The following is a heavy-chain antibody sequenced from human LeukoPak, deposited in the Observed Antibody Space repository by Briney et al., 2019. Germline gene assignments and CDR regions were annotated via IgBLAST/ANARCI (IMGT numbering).Heavy chain of an antibody. CDR3: ARSASNLWVIPPHAFDI. Sequence: GESLKISCKGSGYSFTNYWIGWVRQMPGKGLEWMGIIYCGDSYTRYSPSFQGQVTISADKSITTAYLQWSSLKASDTAMYYCARSASNLWVIPPHAFDIWGQGTMVTVSS. V-gene: IGHV5-51*01. D-gene: IGHD2/OR15-2a*01. CDR1: GYSFTNYW. CDR2: IYCGDSYT. J-gene: IGHJ3*02.